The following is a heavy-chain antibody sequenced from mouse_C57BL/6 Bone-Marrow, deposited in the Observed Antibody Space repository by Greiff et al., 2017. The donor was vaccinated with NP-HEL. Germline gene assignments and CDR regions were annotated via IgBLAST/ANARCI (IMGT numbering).Heavy chain of an antibody. V-gene: IGHV3-8*01. D-gene: IGHD1-1*01. CDR3: ARYSLYGSSFYYAMDY. CDR1: GYSITSDY. J-gene: IGHJ4*01. Sequence: DVKLVESGPGLAKPSQTLSLTCSVTGYSITSDYWNWIRKFPGNKLEYMGYISYSGSTYYNPSLNSRISITRDTSKNQYYLQLNTVTTEDTATYYCARYSLYGSSFYYAMDYWGQGTSVTVSS. CDR2: ISYSGST.